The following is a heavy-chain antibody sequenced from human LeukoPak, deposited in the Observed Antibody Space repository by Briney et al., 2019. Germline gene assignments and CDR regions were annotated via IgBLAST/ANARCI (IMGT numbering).Heavy chain of an antibody. V-gene: IGHV3-23*01. J-gene: IGHJ4*02. CDR2: ISGSGGST. D-gene: IGHD5-12*01. CDR1: GFTFSSYA. Sequence: GGSLRVSCAASGFTFSSYAMSWVRQAPGKGLEWVSAISGSGGSTYYADSVKGRFTISRDNSRNTLYLQMNSLRAEDTAVYYCARGRVTYSGYDFPYYFDYWGQGTLVTVSS. CDR3: ARGRVTYSGYDFPYYFDY.